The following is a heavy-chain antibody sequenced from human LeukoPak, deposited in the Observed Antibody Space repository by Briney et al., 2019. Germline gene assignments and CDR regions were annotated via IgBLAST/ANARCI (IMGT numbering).Heavy chain of an antibody. V-gene: IGHV4-4*07. D-gene: IGHD3-22*01. CDR3: ARVLGFGGDYDRAYYFDY. Sequence: PSETLSLTCTVSGASISNYYWSWIRQPAGKGLEWLGRIYTSATTIYNPSLKSRVTMSLDTSNNQFSLKLTSVTAADTAVYYCARVLGFGGDYDRAYYFDYWGQETLVTVSS. CDR1: GASISNYY. J-gene: IGHJ4*02. CDR2: IYTSATT.